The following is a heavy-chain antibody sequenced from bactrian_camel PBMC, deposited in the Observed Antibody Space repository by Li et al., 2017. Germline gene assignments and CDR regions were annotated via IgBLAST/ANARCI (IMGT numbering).Heavy chain of an antibody. Sequence: DVQLVESGGGSVQAGESLRLSCAGIGISLRSAFCVGWFRQTPGQEREGVASIRPAGATTAYASSVRDRFVISLDTATDTVYLQMNSLQPEDTAVYYCAADPGIVRVGLATRLRDAAFRYWGQGTQVTVS. CDR2: IRPAGATT. V-gene: IGHV3S40*01. CDR1: GISLRSAFC. D-gene: IGHD5*01. CDR3: AADPGIVRVGLATRLRDAAFRY. J-gene: IGHJ6*01.